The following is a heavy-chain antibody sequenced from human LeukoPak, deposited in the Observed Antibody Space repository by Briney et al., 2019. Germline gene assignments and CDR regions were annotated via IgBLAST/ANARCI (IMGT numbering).Heavy chain of an antibody. Sequence: SETLSLTCTVSGGSINSGGYFWSWIRQPPGEGLEWIGYIYHSGSTYYNPSLKSRVTISVDRSKTQFSLKLSSVTAADTAVYYCAREGSGIRIAVAGDWGQGTLVTVSS. CDR1: GGSINSGGYF. CDR2: IYHSGST. V-gene: IGHV4-30-2*01. J-gene: IGHJ4*02. D-gene: IGHD6-19*01. CDR3: AREGSGIRIAVAGD.